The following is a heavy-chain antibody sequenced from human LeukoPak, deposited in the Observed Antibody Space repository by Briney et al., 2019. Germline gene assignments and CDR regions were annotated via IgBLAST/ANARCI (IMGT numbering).Heavy chain of an antibody. D-gene: IGHD3-9*01. CDR2: ISYDGSNK. CDR1: GFTFSSYA. CDR3: ATRGSPTDILTGYSGMDV. Sequence: GGSLRLSCAAAGFTFSSYAMHWVRQAPGKGLEWVAVISYDGSNKYYADSVKGRFTISRDNSKNTLYLQMNSLRAEDTAVYYCATRGSPTDILTGYSGMDVWGQGTTVTVSS. J-gene: IGHJ6*02. V-gene: IGHV3-30*04.